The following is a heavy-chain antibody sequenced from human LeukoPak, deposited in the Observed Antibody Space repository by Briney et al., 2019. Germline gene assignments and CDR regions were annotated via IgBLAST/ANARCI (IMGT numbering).Heavy chain of an antibody. Sequence: ASVKVSCKASGGTFSSYAISWVRQAPGQGLEWMGGIIPIFGTANYAQKFQGRVTITADESTGTAYMELSSLRSEDTAVYYCARAEGCDILTGMGGDYWGQGTLVTVSS. CDR1: GGTFSSYA. CDR2: IIPIFGTA. V-gene: IGHV1-69*13. J-gene: IGHJ4*02. CDR3: ARAEGCDILTGMGGDY. D-gene: IGHD3-9*01.